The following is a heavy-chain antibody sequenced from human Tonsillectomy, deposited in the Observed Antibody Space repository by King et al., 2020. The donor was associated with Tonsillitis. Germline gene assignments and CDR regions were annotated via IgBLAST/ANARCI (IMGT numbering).Heavy chain of an antibody. CDR1: GYIFSSQW. CDR2: IYPGDSDT. Sequence: QLVQSGAEVKKPGESLKISCKGSGYIFSSQWIGWVRQMPGKGLEWMGIIYPGDSDTKYSPSFQGQVSISADKSISTAYLHWSSLKASDTAMYYCASTTIMGATGGASNIWAQGTMVTVSS. V-gene: IGHV5-51*01. CDR3: ASTTIMGATGGASNI. J-gene: IGHJ3*02. D-gene: IGHD1-26*01.